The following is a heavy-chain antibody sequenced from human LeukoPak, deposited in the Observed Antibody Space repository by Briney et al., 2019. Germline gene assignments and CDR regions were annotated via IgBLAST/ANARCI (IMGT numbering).Heavy chain of an antibody. CDR2: IYTSGST. D-gene: IGHD3-22*01. V-gene: IGHV4-4*07. J-gene: IGHJ4*02. CDR3: ARGRYYDSSGYAFDY. CDR1: GGSISSYY. Sequence: SETLSLTCTASGGSISSYYWSWIRQPAGKGLEWIGRIYTSGSTNYNPSLKSRVTMSVDTSKNQFSLKLSSVTAADTAVYYCARGRYYDSSGYAFDYWGQGTLVTVSS.